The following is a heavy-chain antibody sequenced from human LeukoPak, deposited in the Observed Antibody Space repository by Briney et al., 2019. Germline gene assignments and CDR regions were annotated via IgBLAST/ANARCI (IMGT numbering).Heavy chain of an antibody. Sequence: GGSLRLSCAASGFTFSTYGMHWVRQAPGKGLEWLAVIWYDGSNKYYADSVKGRFTISRDNSKNTLYLQMNSLRAEDTAVYYCAKANGGNNARFDYWGQGTLVTVSS. CDR2: IWYDGSNK. D-gene: IGHD4-23*01. J-gene: IGHJ4*02. CDR3: AKANGGNNARFDY. V-gene: IGHV3-33*06. CDR1: GFTFSTYG.